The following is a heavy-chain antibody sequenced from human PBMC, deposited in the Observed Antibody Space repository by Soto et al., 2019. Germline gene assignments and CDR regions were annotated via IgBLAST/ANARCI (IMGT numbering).Heavy chain of an antibody. D-gene: IGHD3-3*01. Sequence: QVQLVESGGGVVQPGRSLRLSCAASGFTFSSYGMHWVRQAPGKGLEWVAVISYDGSNKYYADSVKGRFTISRDNSKNTLYLQMNSLIAEDTAVYYCAKGYDFCDLNTYFDYWGQGTLVTVSS. CDR1: GFTFSSYG. V-gene: IGHV3-30*18. CDR3: AKGYDFCDLNTYFDY. J-gene: IGHJ4*02. CDR2: ISYDGSNK.